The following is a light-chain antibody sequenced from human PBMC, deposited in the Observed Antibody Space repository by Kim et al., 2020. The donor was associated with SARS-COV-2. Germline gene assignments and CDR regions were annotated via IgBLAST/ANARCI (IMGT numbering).Light chain of an antibody. Sequence: GQSVTIACSGSSSNIGSNYAYWYQHFPGTAPKLLIYKNNQWPSGVPDRFCCYTSGTSASLAISGLRSDDEADYYCATWDDSLSGWVFGGGTQLTFL. CDR2: KNN. CDR3: ATWDDSLSGWV. V-gene: IGLV1-47*01. J-gene: IGLJ3*02. CDR1: SSNIGSNY.